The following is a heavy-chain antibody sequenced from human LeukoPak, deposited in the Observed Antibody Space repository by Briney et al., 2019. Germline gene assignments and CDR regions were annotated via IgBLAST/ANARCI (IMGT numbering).Heavy chain of an antibody. V-gene: IGHV4-34*01. J-gene: IGHJ4*02. D-gene: IGHD1-26*01. Sequence: PSETLSLTCAVYGGSFSGYYWSWIRQPPGKGLEWIGEINHSGSTNYNPSLKSRVTISVDTSKNQFSLKLSSVTAADTAVYYCARDQVGATGYWGQGTLVTVSS. CDR1: GGSFSGYY. CDR3: ARDQVGATGY. CDR2: INHSGST.